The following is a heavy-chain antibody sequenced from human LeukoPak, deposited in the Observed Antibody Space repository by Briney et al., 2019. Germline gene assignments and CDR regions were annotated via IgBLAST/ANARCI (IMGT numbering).Heavy chain of an antibody. CDR3: ARNVRGGATYLDY. D-gene: IGHD3-10*02. V-gene: IGHV4-34*01. CDR1: GGSFSGYY. Sequence: SETLSLTCAVYGGSFSGYYWSWIRQPPGKGLEWIGEINHSGSTNYNPSLKSRVTISVDTSKNQFSLKLSSVTAADTAVYYCARNVRGGATYLDYWGQGTLVTVSS. CDR2: INHSGST. J-gene: IGHJ4*02.